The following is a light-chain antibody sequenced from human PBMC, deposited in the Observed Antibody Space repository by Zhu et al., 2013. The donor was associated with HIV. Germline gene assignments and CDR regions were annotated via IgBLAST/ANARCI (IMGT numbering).Light chain of an antibody. Sequence: EIVLTQSPATLSLSPGERATLSCRASQSVSSYLAWYQQKPGQAPRLLIYDASNRATGIPARFSGSGSGTDFTLTISSLEPEDCATYYCQHVNDNAAFGPGTTVDV. J-gene: IGKJ3*01. CDR3: QHVNDNAA. CDR1: QSVSSY. V-gene: IGKV3-11*01. CDR2: DAS.